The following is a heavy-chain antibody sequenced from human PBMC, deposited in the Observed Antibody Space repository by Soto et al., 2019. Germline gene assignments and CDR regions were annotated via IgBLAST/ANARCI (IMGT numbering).Heavy chain of an antibody. Sequence: QVQLVQSGAEVKKPGASVKVSCKASGYTFTSYYMHWVRQAPGQGLEWMGIINPSGGSTTYAQKFQGRVTMTRDTSTSTVYKELSSLRSEDTAVYYCARGIITTARLFSFFAYWGQGTLVTVSS. CDR3: ARGIITTARLFSFFAY. CDR1: GYTFTSYY. J-gene: IGHJ4*02. CDR2: INPSGGST. D-gene: IGHD3-22*01. V-gene: IGHV1-46*01.